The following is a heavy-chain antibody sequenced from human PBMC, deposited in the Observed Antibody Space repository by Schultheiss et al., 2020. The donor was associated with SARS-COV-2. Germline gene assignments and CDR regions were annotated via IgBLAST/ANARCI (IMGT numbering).Heavy chain of an antibody. Sequence: GGSLRLSCAASGFTFSSYAMHWVRQAPGKGLEWVSVIYSGGSTYYADSVKGRFTISRDNSKNTLYLQMNSLRAEDTAVYYCARGTTYFDYWGQGTLVTVSS. J-gene: IGHJ4*02. D-gene: IGHD1-1*01. V-gene: IGHV3-66*01. CDR2: IYSGGST. CDR3: ARGTTYFDY. CDR1: GFTFSSYA.